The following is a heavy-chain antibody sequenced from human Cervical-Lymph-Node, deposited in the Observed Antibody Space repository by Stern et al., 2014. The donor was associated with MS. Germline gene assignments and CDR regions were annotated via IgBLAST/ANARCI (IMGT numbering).Heavy chain of an antibody. J-gene: IGHJ4*02. V-gene: IGHV3-7*01. D-gene: IGHD1-26*01. CDR1: GFTFSSYW. CDR3: AREGAGGFDY. Sequence: EVQLVESGGGLVQPGGSLRLSCAASGFTFSSYWMSWVRQAPGQGLEWVANIKQDGSEKAYADSVKGRVTISRDNAPNSVYMQMTSLRAEATAVYFCAREGAGGFDYWGQGTLVTVSS. CDR2: IKQDGSEK.